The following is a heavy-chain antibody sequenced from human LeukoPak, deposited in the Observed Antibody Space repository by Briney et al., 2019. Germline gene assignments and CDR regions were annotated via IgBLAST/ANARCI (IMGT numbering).Heavy chain of an antibody. D-gene: IGHD1-26*01. CDR1: GFTFSSYA. J-gene: IGHJ6*03. Sequence: GGSLRLSCVASGFTFSSYAMSWVRQAPGKGLEWVSGIIGGGGSTYYADSVKGRFTISRDNAKNTLYLQMNSLRVEDTAVYYCANHVGVTTHYYYYMDVWGKGATVTVSS. CDR2: IIGGGGST. CDR3: ANHVGVTTHYYYYMDV. V-gene: IGHV3-23*01.